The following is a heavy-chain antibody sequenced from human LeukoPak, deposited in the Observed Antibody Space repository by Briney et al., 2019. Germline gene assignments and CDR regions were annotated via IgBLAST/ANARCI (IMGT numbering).Heavy chain of an antibody. D-gene: IGHD3-3*01. CDR1: GYTFIRYD. CDR2: MNPNSGNT. CDR3: ARGARRYDFWTGEDWFDP. V-gene: IGHV1-8*03. Sequence: ASVKVSCKASGYTFIRYDINWVRQATGQGLEWMGWMNPNSGNTGYAQKFQGRFTITRNTSISTTYMELSSLRSEDTAVYYCARGARRYDFWTGEDWFDPWGQGTLVTVSS. J-gene: IGHJ5*02.